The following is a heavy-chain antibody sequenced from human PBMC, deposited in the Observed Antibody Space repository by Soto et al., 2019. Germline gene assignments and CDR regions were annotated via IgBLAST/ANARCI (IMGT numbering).Heavy chain of an antibody. Sequence: QVQLVESGGGVVQPGRSLRLSCAASGFTFSSYGMHWVRQAPGKGLEWVAVISYDGSNKYYADSVKGRFTISRDNSKNTLYLQMNSLRAEDTAVYYCARSHQRIQLWLTTLFDYWGQGTLVTFSS. J-gene: IGHJ4*02. CDR2: ISYDGSNK. CDR3: ARSHQRIQLWLTTLFDY. V-gene: IGHV3-30*03. CDR1: GFTFSSYG. D-gene: IGHD5-18*01.